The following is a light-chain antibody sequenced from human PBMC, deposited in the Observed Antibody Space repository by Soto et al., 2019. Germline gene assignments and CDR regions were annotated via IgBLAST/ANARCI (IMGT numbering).Light chain of an antibody. CDR3: SSYTNINTRACV. J-gene: IGLJ1*01. CDR1: SSDIGSHDY. V-gene: IGLV2-14*01. Sequence: QSVPTQPASVSGSPGQSITISCTGTSSDIGSHDYVSWYQHHPGKAPKLIIYEVTDRPSGVSNRFSGSKSGNTASLTISGLQAEDEAEYYCSSYTNINTRACVFGTGTKLTVL. CDR2: EVT.